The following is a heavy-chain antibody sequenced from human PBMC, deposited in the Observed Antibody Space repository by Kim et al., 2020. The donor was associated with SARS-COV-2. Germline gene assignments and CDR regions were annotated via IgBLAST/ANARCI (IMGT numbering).Heavy chain of an antibody. J-gene: IGHJ4*01. D-gene: IGHD3-10*01. V-gene: IGHV3-33*05. CDR3: ARGTYYYGSGSYYIGYY. CDR1: GFTFSSYG. Sequence: GGSLRLSCAASGFTFSSYGMHWVRQAPGKGLEWVAVISYDGSNKYYADSVKGRFTISRDNSKNTLYLQMNSLRAEDTAVYYCARGTYYYGSGSYYIGYY. CDR2: ISYDGSNK.